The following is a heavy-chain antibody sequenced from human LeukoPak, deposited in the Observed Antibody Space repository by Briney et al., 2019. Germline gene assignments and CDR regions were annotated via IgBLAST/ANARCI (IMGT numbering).Heavy chain of an antibody. D-gene: IGHD6-19*01. V-gene: IGHV3-23*01. CDR3: AKPGYSSGWYNWFDP. CDR1: GFTFSSYA. J-gene: IGHJ5*02. Sequence: GGSLRLSCAASGFTFSSYAMSWVRQAPGKGLEWVSAISGSGGSTYYADSVKGRFTISRDNSKNTLYLQMNGLRAEDTAVYYCAKPGYSSGWYNWFDPWGQGTLVTVSS. CDR2: ISGSGGST.